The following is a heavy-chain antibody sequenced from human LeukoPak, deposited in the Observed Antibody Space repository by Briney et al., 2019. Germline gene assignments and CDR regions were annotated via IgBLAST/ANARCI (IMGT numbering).Heavy chain of an antibody. Sequence: ASVKVSCKASGYTFSNYAIHWVRQAPGQRFEWMGWINAGNSHTKYSQNFQGRVTITRDSSASTAYMELSSLTSEDTAVYYCARGIWSARTVDYYLDYWGQGTLVTVSS. CDR1: GYTFSNYA. D-gene: IGHD2-21*01. V-gene: IGHV1-3*01. CDR2: INAGNSHT. J-gene: IGHJ4*02. CDR3: ARGIWSARTVDYYLDY.